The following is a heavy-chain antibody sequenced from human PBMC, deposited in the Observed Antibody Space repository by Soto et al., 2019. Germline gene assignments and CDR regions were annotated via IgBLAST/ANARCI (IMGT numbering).Heavy chain of an antibody. V-gene: IGHV1-2*04. Sequence: QVHLVQSGAEVKRPGASVKVSCKASGYPFNDNHIHWIRQAPGQGLEWMGWLNPYHGATKYASKFQGWVTLTRDTSITTSYMELNGLKSDDTAIYYCATARRGTVSLLADWGQGTLVTVSS. J-gene: IGHJ1*01. CDR2: LNPYHGAT. D-gene: IGHD4-4*01. CDR3: ATARRGTVSLLAD. CDR1: GYPFNDNH.